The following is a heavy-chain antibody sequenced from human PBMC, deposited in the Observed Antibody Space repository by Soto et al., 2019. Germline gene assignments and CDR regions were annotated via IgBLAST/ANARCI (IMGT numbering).Heavy chain of an antibody. CDR1: GXNLRVYC. Sequence: GSLRLSCSASGXNLRVYCMHWVRQAPGKGLVWVSRISNDGKTATYADSVEGRFTVSRDNANNMVYLQLNSMTAEDTAVYFCARGGSWFDLWGQGTVVTVSS. V-gene: IGHV3-74*03. CDR3: ARGGSWFDL. J-gene: IGHJ5*02. CDR2: ISNDGKTA.